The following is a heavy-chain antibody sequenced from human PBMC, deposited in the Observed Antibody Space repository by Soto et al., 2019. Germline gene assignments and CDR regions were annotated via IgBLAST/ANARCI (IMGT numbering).Heavy chain of an antibody. D-gene: IGHD4-4*01. CDR3: ARYDYNGYYFDY. CDR2: INPSGGST. Sequence: ASVKVSCKASGYTFSTYYMHWVRQAPGQGYEWKGKINPSGGSTTYAQKFQGRVTMTRDTSTTTVYKELSSLKSEDTAVYYCARYDYNGYYFDYWGQGTLVTVSS. J-gene: IGHJ4*02. CDR1: GYTFSTYY. V-gene: IGHV1-46*01.